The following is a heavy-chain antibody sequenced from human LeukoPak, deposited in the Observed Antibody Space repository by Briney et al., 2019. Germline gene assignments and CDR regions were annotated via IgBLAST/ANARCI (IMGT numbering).Heavy chain of an antibody. J-gene: IGHJ4*02. CDR3: TRGRYCTNGVCYTGSDY. D-gene: IGHD2-8*01. Sequence: WGTLRLSCAASGFTFSGSAMHWVRQASGKWLEWVGRIRSKANSYATAYAASVKGRFTISRDDSKNTAYLQMNSLKTEDTAVYYCTRGRYCTNGVCYTGSDYWGQGTLVTVSS. CDR2: IRSKANSYAT. V-gene: IGHV3-73*01. CDR1: GFTFSGSA.